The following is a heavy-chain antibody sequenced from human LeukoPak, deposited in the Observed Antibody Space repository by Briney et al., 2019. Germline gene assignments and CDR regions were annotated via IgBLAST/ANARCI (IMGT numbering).Heavy chain of an antibody. J-gene: IGHJ4*02. CDR3: ARDRTTDFWSGYYTNYFDY. V-gene: IGHV3-23*01. CDR1: EFTFSSYG. D-gene: IGHD3-3*01. Sequence: GGTLRLSCAASEFTFSSYGMSWVRQAPGKGLEWVSAISGSGGSTYYADSVKGRFTISRDNSKNTLYLQMNSLRAEDTAVYYCARDRTTDFWSGYYTNYFDYWGQGALVTVSS. CDR2: ISGSGGST.